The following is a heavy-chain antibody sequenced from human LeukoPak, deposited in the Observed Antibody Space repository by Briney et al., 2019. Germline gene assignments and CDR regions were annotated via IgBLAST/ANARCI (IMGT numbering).Heavy chain of an antibody. Sequence: GGSLRLSCAASGFTFSDYYMSWIRRAPGKGLEWVSYISSTDSTIYYADSVKGRFTISRDNAKNSLYLQMNSLRAEDTAVYYCARDSGTYYDILTGPDAFDIWGQGTMVTVSS. V-gene: IGHV3-11*04. D-gene: IGHD3-9*01. J-gene: IGHJ3*02. CDR1: GFTFSDYY. CDR3: ARDSGTYYDILTGPDAFDI. CDR2: ISSTDSTI.